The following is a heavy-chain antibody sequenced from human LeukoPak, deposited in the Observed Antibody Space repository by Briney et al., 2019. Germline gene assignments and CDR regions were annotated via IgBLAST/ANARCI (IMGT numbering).Heavy chain of an antibody. J-gene: IGHJ6*02. Sequence: GGSLRLSCAASGFTFSNYAMNWVRQAPGKGLEWVSGISGSGGSTYYGDSVKGRFTISRDNSKNTVYLQMTSLRAEDTAVSYCAKGGPNSGYDDGMDVWGQGTTVTVSS. CDR3: AKGGPNSGYDDGMDV. CDR2: ISGSGGST. V-gene: IGHV3-23*01. CDR1: GFTFSNYA. D-gene: IGHD5-12*01.